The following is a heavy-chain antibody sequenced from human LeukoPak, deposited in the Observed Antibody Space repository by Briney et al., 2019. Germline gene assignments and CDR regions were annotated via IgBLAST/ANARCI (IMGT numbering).Heavy chain of an antibody. Sequence: KPSETLSLTCTISGGSITSYHWSWIRQPPGKGLEWIGYIYYSGSTNYNPSLKSRVTISVDTSKNQFSLNLRSVTAADTAVYYCARGSRDGYNHFDYWGQGTLSPSPQ. CDR1: GGSITSYH. CDR3: ARGSRDGYNHFDY. D-gene: IGHD5-24*01. CDR2: IYYSGST. J-gene: IGHJ4*02. V-gene: IGHV4-59*01.